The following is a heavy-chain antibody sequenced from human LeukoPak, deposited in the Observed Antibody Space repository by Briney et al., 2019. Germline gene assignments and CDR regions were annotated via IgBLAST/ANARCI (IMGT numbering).Heavy chain of an antibody. D-gene: IGHD3-22*01. CDR2: ISAYNGNT. V-gene: IGHV1-18*01. CDR1: GYTFTSYG. Sequence: ASVKVSCKASGYTFTSYGISWVRQAPGQGLERMRWISAYNGNTNYAQKLQGRVTMTTDTSTSTAYVELRSLRSDDTAVYYCARDFSVSNYYDSSGYYGIFDYWGQGTLVTVSS. J-gene: IGHJ4*02. CDR3: ARDFSVSNYYDSSGYYGIFDY.